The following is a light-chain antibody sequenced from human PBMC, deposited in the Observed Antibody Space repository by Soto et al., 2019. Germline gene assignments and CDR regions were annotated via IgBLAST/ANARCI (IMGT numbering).Light chain of an antibody. CDR1: QSITSY. V-gene: IGKV1-39*01. J-gene: IGKJ1*01. CDR3: QQSHSTPVT. CDR2: AAS. Sequence: DIQMTQSPSSLSASVGDRVTITCRASQSITSYLNWYQQKPGKAPKILIFAASSLQSGVPSRFTGSGSGTDFTLTISSLQPEDSATYYCQQSHSTPVTFGQGTKVEIK.